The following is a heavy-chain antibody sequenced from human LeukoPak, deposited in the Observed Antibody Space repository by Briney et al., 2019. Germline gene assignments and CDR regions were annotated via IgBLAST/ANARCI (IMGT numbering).Heavy chain of an antibody. Sequence: GGSLRLSCAASGFTFSSYGMHWVRQAPGKGLEWVAVIWYDGSNKYYADSVKGRFTISRDNSKNTLYLQMNSLRAEVTAVYYCARDGATSSSTPYYFDYWGQGTLVTVSS. CDR2: IWYDGSNK. D-gene: IGHD2-2*01. V-gene: IGHV3-33*01. CDR1: GFTFSSYG. J-gene: IGHJ4*02. CDR3: ARDGATSSSTPYYFDY.